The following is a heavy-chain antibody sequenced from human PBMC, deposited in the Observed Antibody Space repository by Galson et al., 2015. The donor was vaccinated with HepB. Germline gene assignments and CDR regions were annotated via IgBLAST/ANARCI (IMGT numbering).Heavy chain of an antibody. D-gene: IGHD6-13*01. CDR2: VDWNGESI. CDR1: GFTFDDYA. J-gene: IGHJ4*02. V-gene: IGHV3-9*01. CDR3: AKTTHNRTSGWYYYFDF. Sequence: SLRLSCAASGFTFDDYAMHWVRQAPGKGLEWVSGVDWNGESIGYADSVKGRFTISRDNAKSSLYLRMNSLRPEDTALYYCAKTTHNRTSGWYYYFDFWGQGALVTVSS.